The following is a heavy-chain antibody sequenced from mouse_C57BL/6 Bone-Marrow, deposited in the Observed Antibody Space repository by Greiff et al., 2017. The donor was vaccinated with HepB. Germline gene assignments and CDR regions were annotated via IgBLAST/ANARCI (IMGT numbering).Heavy chain of an antibody. CDR1: GYTFTSYW. CDR3: TIESLCFYYAMDY. CDR2: IYPGNSDT. J-gene: IGHJ4*01. D-gene: IGHD6-5*01. Sequence: EVQRVESGTVLARPGASVKMSCKTSGYTFTSYWMHWVKQRPGQGLEWIGAIYPGNSDTSYNQKFKGKAKLTAVTSASTAYMELSSLTNEDSAVYYCTIESLCFYYAMDYWGQGTSVTVSS. V-gene: IGHV1-5*01.